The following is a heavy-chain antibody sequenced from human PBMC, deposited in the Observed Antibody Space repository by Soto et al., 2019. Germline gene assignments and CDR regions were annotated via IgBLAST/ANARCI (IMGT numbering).Heavy chain of an antibody. CDR3: AREAPYYDFWSGAPFDP. V-gene: IGHV3-30-3*01. Sequence: QVQLVESGGGVVQPGRSLRLSCAASGFTFSNYAMHWVRQAPGKGLEWVAVISYDGSDKYYADSVKGRFTISRDNSKNTRYLQMNSLRAEDTAVYYCAREAPYYDFWSGAPFDPWGQGNLVTVSS. J-gene: IGHJ5*02. D-gene: IGHD3-3*01. CDR1: GFTFSNYA. CDR2: ISYDGSDK.